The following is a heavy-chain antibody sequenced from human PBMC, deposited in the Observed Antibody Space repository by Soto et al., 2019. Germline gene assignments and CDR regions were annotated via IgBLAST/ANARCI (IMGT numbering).Heavy chain of an antibody. Sequence: ASVKLSFRASGYTRTSYYMHWVRHAPGQGLEWMGIINPSGGSTSYSQKFKGRVTMTRDTSTSTVYMELSSLRSEDTAVYYCARDRDSSGWQIDYWGQGTLVTVSS. D-gene: IGHD6-19*01. J-gene: IGHJ4*02. CDR3: ARDRDSSGWQIDY. V-gene: IGHV1-46*01. CDR1: GYTRTSYY. CDR2: INPSGGST.